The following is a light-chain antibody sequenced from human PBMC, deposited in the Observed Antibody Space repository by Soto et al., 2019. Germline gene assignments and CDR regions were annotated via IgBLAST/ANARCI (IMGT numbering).Light chain of an antibody. CDR3: SSYTTSNTRQIV. Sequence: QSVLTQPASVSGSPGQSITISCTGTSSDVGGYNYVSWYQHHPGKAPKLIIYDVSNRPSGVSIRFSASKSDNTASLTISGLQPEDEADYHFSSYTTSNTRQIVFGTGTKLTVL. CDR1: SSDVGGYNY. CDR2: DVS. J-gene: IGLJ1*01. V-gene: IGLV2-14*03.